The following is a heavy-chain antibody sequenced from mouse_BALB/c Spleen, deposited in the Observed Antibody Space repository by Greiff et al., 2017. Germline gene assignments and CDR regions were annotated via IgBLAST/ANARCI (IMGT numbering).Heavy chain of an antibody. CDR3: ATGRGAMDY. J-gene: IGHJ4*01. Sequence: EVQLVESGGGLVQPGGSLKLSCAASGFTFSSYTMSWVRQTPEKRLEWVAYISNGGGSTYYPDTVKGRFTISRDNAKNTLYLQMSSLKSEDTAMYYCATGRGAMDYWGQGTSVTVSS. CDR2: ISNGGGST. D-gene: IGHD4-1*01. V-gene: IGHV5-12-2*01. CDR1: GFTFSSYT.